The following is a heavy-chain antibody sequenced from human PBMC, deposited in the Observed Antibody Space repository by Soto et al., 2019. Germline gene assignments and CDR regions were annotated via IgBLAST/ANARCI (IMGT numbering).Heavy chain of an antibody. CDR2: INAGNGNT. V-gene: IGHV1-3*05. J-gene: IGHJ4*02. D-gene: IGHD2-21*02. CDR3: ASSIVVVTALDY. CDR1: GYTFTSYA. Sequence: QVQLVQSGAEEKKPGASVKVSCKASGYTFTSYAMHWVRQAPGQRLEWMGWINAGNGNTKYSQKFQGRVPITGDKSTITAYMELSSLRSEDTAVYYCASSIVVVTALDYWGQGTLVTVSS.